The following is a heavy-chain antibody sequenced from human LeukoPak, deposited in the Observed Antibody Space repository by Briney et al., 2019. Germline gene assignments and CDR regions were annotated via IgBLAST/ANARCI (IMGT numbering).Heavy chain of an antibody. D-gene: IGHD6-6*01. V-gene: IGHV3-7*03. CDR3: ARDSPGSSRFYHYYGLDV. CDR1: GFNFNTYW. Sequence: PGGSLRLSCAASGFNFNTYWMIWVRQAPGKGLEWVANIRPDGRDKHYVDSVKSRFTISRDNAKNSLYLQMNRLRAEDTAVYYCARDSPGSSRFYHYYGLDVWGQGTTVTVSS. CDR2: IRPDGRDK. J-gene: IGHJ6*02.